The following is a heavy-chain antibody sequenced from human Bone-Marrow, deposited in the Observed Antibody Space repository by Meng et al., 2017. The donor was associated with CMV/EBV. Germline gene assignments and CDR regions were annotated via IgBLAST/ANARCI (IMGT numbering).Heavy chain of an antibody. V-gene: IGHV1-18*01. CDR2: ISAYNGNT. J-gene: IGHJ5*02. Sequence: ASVKVSCKASGYTFTSYGISWVRQAPGQGLEWMGWISAYNGNTNYAQKLQGRVTMTTDTSTSTAYMELRSLRSDDTAVYYCARAINVFWSGYYGRPNWFDPWGQGTLVTVSS. D-gene: IGHD3-3*01. CDR3: ARAINVFWSGYYGRPNWFDP. CDR1: GYTFTSYG.